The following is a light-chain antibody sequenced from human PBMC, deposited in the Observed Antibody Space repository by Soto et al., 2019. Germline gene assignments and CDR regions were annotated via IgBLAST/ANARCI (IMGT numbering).Light chain of an antibody. J-gene: IGLJ1*01. CDR2: DVS. CDR1: SGDIGDYNY. V-gene: IGLV2-14*01. CDR3: CSYTRSGTLI. Sequence: QSARTRVASGSGAPGQASTISCVGTSGDIGDYNYVSWYQQHPGKVPKVIIYDVSNRPSGVSYRFSGTKSGNTASLTVSGLQAEDEADYYCCSYTRSGTLIFGTGTRSPS.